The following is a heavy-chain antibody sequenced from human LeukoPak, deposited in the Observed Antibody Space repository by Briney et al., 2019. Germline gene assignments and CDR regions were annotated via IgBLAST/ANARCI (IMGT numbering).Heavy chain of an antibody. V-gene: IGHV4-59*01. CDR1: GGSLTGYY. D-gene: IGHD1-26*01. J-gene: IGHJ4*02. CDR3: ARGLLVGNTGYYFDY. Sequence: SETLSLTCTVSGGSLTGYYWTWLRQPPGKGLEWIGYIYYSGSTNYHPSLKSRVTLSVDTSKKQFSLKLSSVTAADTAVYFCARGLLVGNTGYYFDYWGQGALVTVSS. CDR2: IYYSGST.